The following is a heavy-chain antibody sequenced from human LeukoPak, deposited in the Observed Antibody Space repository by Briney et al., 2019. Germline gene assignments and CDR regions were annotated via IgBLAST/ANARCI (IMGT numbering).Heavy chain of an antibody. CDR2: ILSSGAT. CDR3: VRCGYSSGWYRN. V-gene: IGHV3-53*01. Sequence: GALRLSCAASDFSVSTNYMNWVRQSPGKGLEWVSVILSSGATYYADSVRGRFTISRDNSKNTLYLQMNSLKAEDSAVYYCVRCGYSSGWYRNWGQGTLDVVSS. J-gene: IGHJ4*02. CDR1: DFSVSTNY. D-gene: IGHD6-19*01.